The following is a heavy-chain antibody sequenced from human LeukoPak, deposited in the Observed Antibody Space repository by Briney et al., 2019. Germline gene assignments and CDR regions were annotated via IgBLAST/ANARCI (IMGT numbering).Heavy chain of an antibody. Sequence: GGSLRLSRAASGFTFSNAWMNWVRQAPGKGLEWVGRIKSKTDGGTTDYAAPVKGRFTISRDDSKNTLYLQMNSLKTEDTAVYYCTTRYCSGGSCYVPFDYWGQGTLVTVSS. V-gene: IGHV3-15*07. CDR1: GFTFSNAW. CDR2: IKSKTDGGTT. J-gene: IGHJ4*02. D-gene: IGHD2-15*01. CDR3: TTRYCSGGSCYVPFDY.